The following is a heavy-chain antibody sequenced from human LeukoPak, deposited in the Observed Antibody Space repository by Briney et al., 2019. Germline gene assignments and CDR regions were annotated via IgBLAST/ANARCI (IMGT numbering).Heavy chain of an antibody. CDR1: GGSLTGYD. CDR3: ARWEINSRSDY. D-gene: IGHD1-14*01. Sequence: SETLSLTCAVYGGSLTGYDWHWIRQSPGKGLEWIGEMNHSGTSNYNPSLKSRVTMSVDTSKNQVSLKLSSVTAADTGVYYCARWEINSRSDYWGQGTLATVSS. J-gene: IGHJ4*02. V-gene: IGHV4-34*01. CDR2: MNHSGTS.